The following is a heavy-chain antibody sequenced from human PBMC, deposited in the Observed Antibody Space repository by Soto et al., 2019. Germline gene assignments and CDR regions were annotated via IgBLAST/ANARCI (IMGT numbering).Heavy chain of an antibody. Sequence: EVQLLESGGGLVQPGGSLRLSCAASGFTFSTYAMSWVRQAPGKGLEWVSAISGSGGYTYYGDSVKGRFTISRDNSKNTLYLQMNSLRAEDTAVYYCAKDQYFDDDYGDYWGQGALVTVSS. CDR2: ISGSGGYT. J-gene: IGHJ4*02. V-gene: IGHV3-23*01. D-gene: IGHD3-9*01. CDR3: AKDQYFDDDYGDY. CDR1: GFTFSTYA.